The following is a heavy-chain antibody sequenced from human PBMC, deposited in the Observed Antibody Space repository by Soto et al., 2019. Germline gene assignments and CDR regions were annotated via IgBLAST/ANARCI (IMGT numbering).Heavy chain of an antibody. CDR3: AKEPRMGEGGDWLSMVVFDY. CDR2: ISGSGGST. Sequence: GGSLRLSCAASGFTFSSYAMSWVRQAPGKGLEWVSAISGSGGSTYYADSVKGRFTISRDNSKNTLYLQMNSLRAEDTAVYYCAKEPRMGEGGDWLSMVVFDYWGQGTLVTVSS. J-gene: IGHJ4*02. D-gene: IGHD2-21*02. CDR1: GFTFSSYA. V-gene: IGHV3-23*01.